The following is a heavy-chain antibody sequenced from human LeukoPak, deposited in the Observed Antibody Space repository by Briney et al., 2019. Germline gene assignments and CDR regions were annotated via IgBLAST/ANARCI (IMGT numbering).Heavy chain of an antibody. J-gene: IGHJ4*02. CDR3: AKDLAVDNDY. CDR2: IRGSGDST. D-gene: IGHD6-19*01. Sequence: GGSLRLSCAASGFTFSSYSMNWVRQAPGKGLEWVSAIRGSGDSTYYADSAKGRFTISRDNSKNTLYLQMNSLRAEDTAVYYCAKDLAVDNDYWGQGTLVTVSS. CDR1: GFTFSSYS. V-gene: IGHV3-23*01.